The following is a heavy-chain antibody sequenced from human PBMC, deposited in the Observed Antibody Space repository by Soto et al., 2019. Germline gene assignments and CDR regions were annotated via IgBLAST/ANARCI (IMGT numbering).Heavy chain of an antibody. V-gene: IGHV1-69*12. J-gene: IGHJ5*02. CDR3: ARPPRYYYDSSGQSAWFDP. D-gene: IGHD3-22*01. CDR2: IIPIFGTA. Sequence: QVQLVQSGAEVKKPGSSVKVSCKASGGTFSSYAISWVRQAPGQGLEWMGGIIPIFGTANYAQKFQGRVTITADESTSTAYMELSRLRSEDTAVYYCARPPRYYYDSSGQSAWFDPWGQGTLVTVSS. CDR1: GGTFSSYA.